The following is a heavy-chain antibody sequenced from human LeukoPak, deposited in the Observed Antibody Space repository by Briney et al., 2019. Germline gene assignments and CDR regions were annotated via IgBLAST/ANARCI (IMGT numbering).Heavy chain of an antibody. D-gene: IGHD4-23*01. CDR2: INPRGTST. CDR1: GYTFTGYY. Sequence: GASAKVSCTASGYTFTGYYMHWVRQAPGQGLEWMGLINPRGTSTIYAEKFQGRIIMTRDMSTTTDYMELSSLKSDDTAVYYCARDNSMHERGWWFDPWGQGTLVTVSS. J-gene: IGHJ5*02. V-gene: IGHV1-46*01. CDR3: ARDNSMHERGWWFDP.